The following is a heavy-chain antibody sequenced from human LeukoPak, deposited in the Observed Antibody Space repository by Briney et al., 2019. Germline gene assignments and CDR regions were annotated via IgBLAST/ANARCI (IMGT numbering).Heavy chain of an antibody. CDR2: INPNSGGT. V-gene: IGHV1-2*02. J-gene: IGHJ3*02. Sequence: ASVKVSCKASGYTFTGYYMHWVRQAPGQGLEWMGWINPNSGGTNYAQKFQGRVTMTRDTSTSTVYMELSSLRSEDTAVYYCARVADYYDSSGYLFGAFDIWGQGTMVTVSS. D-gene: IGHD3-22*01. CDR1: GYTFTGYY. CDR3: ARVADYYDSSGYLFGAFDI.